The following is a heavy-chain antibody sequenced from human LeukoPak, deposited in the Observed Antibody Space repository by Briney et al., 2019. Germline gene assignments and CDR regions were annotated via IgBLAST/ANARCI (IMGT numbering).Heavy chain of an antibody. D-gene: IGHD5-18*01. CDR3: TRITTAMDVDY. CDR2: ISSSGSTI. Sequence: GGSLRLSCAASGYTFSSYQMNWVRQAPGKGLQWVSYISSSGSTIYYADSVKGRFTISRDNAKNSLYLQMNSLRAEDTAVYYCTRITTAMDVDYWGQGTLVTVSS. J-gene: IGHJ4*02. V-gene: IGHV3-48*03. CDR1: GYTFSSYQ.